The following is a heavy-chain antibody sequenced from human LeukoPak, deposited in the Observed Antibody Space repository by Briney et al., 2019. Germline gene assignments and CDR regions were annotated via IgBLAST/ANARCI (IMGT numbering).Heavy chain of an antibody. V-gene: IGHV3-23*01. CDR2: ISGSGGNT. D-gene: IGHD5-24*01. CDR1: GFTFSGYA. CDR3: ARGRDGYNPFDY. J-gene: IGHJ4*02. Sequence: GGSLRLSCAASGFTFSGYAMSWVRQAPGKWLEWVSAISGSGGNTFYADSVKGRFTISRDNSKNTLYLQMNSLRAEDTAVYYCARGRDGYNPFDYWGQGTLVTVSS.